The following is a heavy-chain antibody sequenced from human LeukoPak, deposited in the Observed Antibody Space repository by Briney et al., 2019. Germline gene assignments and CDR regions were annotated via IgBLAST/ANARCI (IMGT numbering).Heavy chain of an antibody. CDR2: IIPIFGTA. CDR1: GGTFSGYA. D-gene: IGHD6-13*01. J-gene: IGHJ4*02. Sequence: GASVKVSCKASGGTFSGYAISWVRQAPGQGLEWMGGIIPIFGTANYAQKFQGRVTITADESTSTAYMELSSLRSEDTAVYYCARVWGSSWYFELPDWGQGTLVTVSS. CDR3: ARVWGSSWYFELPD. V-gene: IGHV1-69*13.